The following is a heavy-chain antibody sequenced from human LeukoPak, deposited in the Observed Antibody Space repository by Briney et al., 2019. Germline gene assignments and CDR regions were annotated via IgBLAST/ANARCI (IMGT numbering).Heavy chain of an antibody. V-gene: IGHV5-51*01. CDR1: GYRFTTYW. D-gene: IGHD6-6*01. Sequence: GESLKISCKGSGYRFTTYWIGWVRQMPGKGLEGMGIIYPDDSDTIYSPSFQGHVTISADKSINTAYLQWSSLKASDTAMYYCARPMSARYFDYWGQGTLVTVSS. J-gene: IGHJ4*02. CDR3: ARPMSARYFDY. CDR2: IYPDDSDT.